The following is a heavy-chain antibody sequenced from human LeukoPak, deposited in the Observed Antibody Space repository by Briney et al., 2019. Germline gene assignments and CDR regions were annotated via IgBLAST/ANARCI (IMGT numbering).Heavy chain of an antibody. V-gene: IGHV4-39*01. Sequence: SETLSLTCTVSGGSISSSDYYWGWIRQPPGKGLEWIGSIYYGGSTYYNPSLKSRVIISVDTSMNQFSLKLSFVTTADTAVYYCARALGYCSGGSCMRGYNWFDPWGQGTLVTVPT. CDR2: IYYGGST. CDR1: GGSISSSDYY. D-gene: IGHD2-15*01. CDR3: ARALGYCSGGSCMRGYNWFDP. J-gene: IGHJ5*02.